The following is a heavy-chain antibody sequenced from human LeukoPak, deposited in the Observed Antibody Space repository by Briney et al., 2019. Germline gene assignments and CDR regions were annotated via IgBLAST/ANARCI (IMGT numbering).Heavy chain of an antibody. D-gene: IGHD1-26*01. V-gene: IGHV3-53*01. CDR1: GFTVSSNY. CDR3: ARDSGYSGSYYFDY. CDR2: IYSGGST. Sequence: GGSLKLSCAASGFTVSSNYMSWVRQAPGKGLEWVSVIYSGGSTYYADSVKGRFTISRDNSKNTLYLQMNSLRAEDTAVYYCARDSGYSGSYYFDYWGQGTLVTVSS. J-gene: IGHJ4*02.